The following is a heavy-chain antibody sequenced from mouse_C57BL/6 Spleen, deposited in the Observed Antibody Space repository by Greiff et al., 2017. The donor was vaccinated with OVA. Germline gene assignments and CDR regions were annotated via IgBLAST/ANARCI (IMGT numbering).Heavy chain of an antibody. CDR1: GYTFTSYW. V-gene: IGHV1-52*01. CDR3: ARKYSISRYWYFDV. D-gene: IGHD2-5*01. J-gene: IGHJ1*03. CDR2: IDPSDSDT. Sequence: QVQLQQPGAELVRPGSSVKLSCKASGYTFTSYWMHWVKQRPIQGLEWIGNIDPSDSDTHYNQKFKDKATLTVDKSSSTAYMQRSSLTSEDSAVDYGARKYSISRYWYFDVWGTGTTVTVSS.